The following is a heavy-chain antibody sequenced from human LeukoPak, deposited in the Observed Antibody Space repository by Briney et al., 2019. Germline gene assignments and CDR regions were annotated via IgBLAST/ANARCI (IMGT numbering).Heavy chain of an antibody. CDR2: ITSSSSFT. CDR1: GFTFSTCT. CDR3: ARSVGSYYGDF. V-gene: IGHV3-21*06. D-gene: IGHD4-11*01. J-gene: IGHJ4*02. Sequence: PGGSLRLSCAASGFTFSTCTMSWVRQAPGKGLEWVSSITSSSSFTYYADSVKGRFTISRDNAKNLLYLQMNSLRVEDTAVYHCARSVGSYYGDFWGQGTLVTVSS.